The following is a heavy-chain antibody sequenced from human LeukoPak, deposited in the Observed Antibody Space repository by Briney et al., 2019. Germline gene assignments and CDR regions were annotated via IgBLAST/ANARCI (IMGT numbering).Heavy chain of an antibody. D-gene: IGHD3-9*01. CDR1: GGSISSGSYY. CDR3: ARAVLTGYSGYNWFDP. J-gene: IGHJ5*02. V-gene: IGHV4-61*02. CDR2: IYTSGST. Sequence: SETLSLTCTVSGGSISSGSYYWSWIRQPAGKGLEWIGGIYTSGSTNYNPSLKSRVTISVDTSKNQFSLKLSSVTAADTAVYYCARAVLTGYSGYNWFDPWGQGTLVTVSS.